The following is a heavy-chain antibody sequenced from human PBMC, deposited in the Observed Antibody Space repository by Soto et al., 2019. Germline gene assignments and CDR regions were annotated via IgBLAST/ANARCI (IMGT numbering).Heavy chain of an antibody. CDR1: GGSSSSGGYY. CDR3: AVETGTTGFYAFDI. CDR2: IYYSGST. D-gene: IGHD1-7*01. V-gene: IGHV4-31*03. J-gene: IGHJ3*02. Sequence: PSETLSLTCPVSGGSSSSGGYYLSWIRQHPGKGLEWIGYIYYSGSTYYNPSLKSRVTISVDTSKNQFSLKLSSVTAADTAVYYCAVETGTTGFYAFDIWGQGTMVTVSS.